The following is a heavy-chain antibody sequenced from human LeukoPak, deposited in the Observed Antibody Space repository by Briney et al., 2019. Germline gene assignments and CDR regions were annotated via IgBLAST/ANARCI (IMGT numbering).Heavy chain of an antibody. CDR1: GGSFSGYY. J-gene: IGHJ4*02. D-gene: IGHD2-15*01. V-gene: IGHV4-34*01. CDR3: AREDCSGGSCYRTYFDY. Sequence: SETLSLTCAVYGGSFSGYYWSWIRQPPGKGLEWIGEINHSGSTDYNPSLKSRVTISVDTSKNQFSLKLSSVTAADTAVYYCAREDCSGGSCYRTYFDYWGQGTLVTVSS. CDR2: INHSGST.